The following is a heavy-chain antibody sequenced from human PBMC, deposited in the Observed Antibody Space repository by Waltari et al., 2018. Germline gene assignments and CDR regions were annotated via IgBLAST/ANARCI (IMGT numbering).Heavy chain of an antibody. CDR1: GFSFSTYW. J-gene: IGHJ6*02. CDR3: ARSGFMDV. V-gene: IGHV3-74*03. D-gene: IGHD3-10*01. CDR2: INPKGTTI. Sequence: EVQLVESGGGLVQPGGSLRLSCAASGFSFSTYWMNWARQAPGEGMVCLSRINPKGTTIMYADSVKGRFTTSRDNAKNTLYLQMNSLRADDTAVYYCARSGFMDVWGQGTTVTVSS.